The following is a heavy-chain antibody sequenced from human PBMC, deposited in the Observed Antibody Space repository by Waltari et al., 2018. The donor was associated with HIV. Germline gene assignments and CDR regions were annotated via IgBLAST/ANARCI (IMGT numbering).Heavy chain of an antibody. V-gene: IGHV3-11*01. CDR2: ISSGGGTT. CDR3: GKDLPGRNWSQVIHSGLDV. D-gene: IGHD6-13*01. CDR1: GFTFTDFY. Sequence: QVQLVDSGGGLVKPGGSLRLSCAASGFTFTDFYISWIRQAPGKGREVDSNISSGGGTTSNADSVKGRFIISRDNPKKSIYLQMNSLTAEDTATYYCGKDLPGRNWSQVIHSGLDVWGQGTTVTVSS. J-gene: IGHJ6*02.